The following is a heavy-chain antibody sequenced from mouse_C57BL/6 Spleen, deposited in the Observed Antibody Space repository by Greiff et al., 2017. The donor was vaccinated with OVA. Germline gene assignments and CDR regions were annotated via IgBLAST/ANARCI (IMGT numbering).Heavy chain of an antibody. CDR1: GFSLTSYG. V-gene: IGHV2-2*01. Sequence: QVHVKQSGPGLVQPSQSLSITCTVSGFSLTSYGVHWVRQSPGKGLEWLGVIWSGGSTDYNAAFISRLSISKDNSKSQVFFKMNSLQADDTAIYYCARSDDYDGFAYWGQGTLVTVSA. CDR2: IWSGGST. D-gene: IGHD2-4*01. J-gene: IGHJ3*01. CDR3: ARSDDYDGFAY.